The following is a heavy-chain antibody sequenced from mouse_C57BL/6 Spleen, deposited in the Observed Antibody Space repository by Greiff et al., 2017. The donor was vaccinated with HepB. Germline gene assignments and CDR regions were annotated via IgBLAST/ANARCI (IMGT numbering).Heavy chain of an antibody. D-gene: IGHD3-3*01. V-gene: IGHV1-82*01. J-gene: IGHJ2*01. CDR3: ARGTVLDY. CDR1: GYAFSSSW. Sequence: VQLQQSGPELVKPGASVKISCKASGYAFSSSWMNWVKQRPGKGLEWIGRIYPGDGDTNYNGKFKGKATLTADKSSSTAYMQLSSLTSEDSAVYFCARGTVLDYWGQGTTLTVAS. CDR2: IYPGDGDT.